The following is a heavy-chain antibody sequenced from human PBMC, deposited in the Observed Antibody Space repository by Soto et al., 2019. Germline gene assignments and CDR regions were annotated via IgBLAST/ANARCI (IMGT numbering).Heavy chain of an antibody. CDR2: THYSGST. CDR3: ARVFPTTGDQAAFDI. J-gene: IGHJ3*02. D-gene: IGHD7-27*01. CDR1: GGSISSGGYY. Sequence: QVQLQESGPGLVKPSQTLSLTCTVSGGSISSGGYYWSWIRQHPGRGLEWIGYTHYSGSTYYNPSLKSRTTISVDTSKKQLSLDLSSVTAADTAVYYCARVFPTTGDQAAFDIWGQGTMVTVSS. V-gene: IGHV4-31*03.